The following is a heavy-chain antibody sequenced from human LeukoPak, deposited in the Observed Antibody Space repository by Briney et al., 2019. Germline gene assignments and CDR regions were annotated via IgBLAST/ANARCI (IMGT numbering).Heavy chain of an antibody. CDR1: GFIFSDYG. J-gene: IGHJ4*02. Sequence: GGSLRLSCAASGFIFSDYGMHWVHQAPGKGLEWVAVIWNNGNNRYADSVRGRFTISRDDSKNTLYLQMDSLRAEDTAVYYCARGNSGSYYRYYFDYWGQGTLVTVSS. CDR3: ARGNSGSYYRYYFDY. CDR2: IWNNGNNR. V-gene: IGHV3-33*01. D-gene: IGHD1-26*01.